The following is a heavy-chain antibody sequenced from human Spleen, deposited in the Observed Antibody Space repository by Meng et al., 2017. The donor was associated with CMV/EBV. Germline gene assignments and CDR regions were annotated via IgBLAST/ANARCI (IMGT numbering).Heavy chain of an antibody. CDR1: GFTFSSYW. CDR2: ISGDGTTT. CDR3: ARPYYDYWTAYSNDAFDF. V-gene: IGHV3-74*01. J-gene: IGHJ3*01. Sequence: GGSLRLSCAASGFTFSSYWMHWVRQGPGKRLVWVSRISGDGTTTTYADSVKGRFTISRDNAKNTLYLQMNSLRAEDTAVYYCARPYYDYWTAYSNDAFDFWAKGQWSPSPQ. D-gene: IGHD3-3*01.